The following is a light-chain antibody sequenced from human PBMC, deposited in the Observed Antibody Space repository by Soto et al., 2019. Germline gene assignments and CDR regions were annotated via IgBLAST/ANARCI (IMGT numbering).Light chain of an antibody. J-gene: IGKJ1*01. CDR3: QQYGSSGT. V-gene: IGKV3-20*01. CDR1: QSVSNNY. Sequence: EIVLTQSPGTLSLSPGERATLSCRASQSVSNNYLAWYQQKPGQAPRLLIYGASNRATGIPGRFSGSGSGTDFTLTISRLEPEDFAVDYCQQYGSSGTFGQGTKEEIK. CDR2: GAS.